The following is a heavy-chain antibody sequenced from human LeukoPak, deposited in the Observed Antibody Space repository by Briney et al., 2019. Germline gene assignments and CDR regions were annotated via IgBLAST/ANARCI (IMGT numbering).Heavy chain of an antibody. D-gene: IGHD4-23*01. Sequence: PGGSLRLSCATSGFTFNTYTMNWVRQAPGKGLEWVSSINGNGLSIYYADSVKGRFTISRDNAKNSVSLQMNSLRDEDTAVYYCARSVAVDGDYWGQGTLVTVSS. V-gene: IGHV3-48*02. CDR1: GFTFNTYT. CDR3: ARSVAVDGDY. J-gene: IGHJ4*02. CDR2: INGNGLSI.